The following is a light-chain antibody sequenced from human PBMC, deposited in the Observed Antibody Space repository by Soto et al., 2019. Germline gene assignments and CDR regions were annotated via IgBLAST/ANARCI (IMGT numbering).Light chain of an antibody. CDR2: EAT. J-gene: IGLJ1*01. V-gene: IGLV2-14*01. CDR1: SSDIGRYNF. Sequence: SALTHPASMSGSPGQSITISCTGTSSDIGRYNFVSWYQHHPGKAPKLIIYEATKRPSGVSYRFSGSKSGNTASLTISGLQAEDEADYYCTSYTITSPYVFGTGTKVTVL. CDR3: TSYTITSPYV.